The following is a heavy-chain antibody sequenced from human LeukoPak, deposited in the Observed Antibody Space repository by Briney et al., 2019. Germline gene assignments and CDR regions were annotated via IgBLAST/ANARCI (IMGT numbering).Heavy chain of an antibody. CDR1: GFTFSSYG. J-gene: IGHJ6*02. D-gene: IGHD2-2*01. CDR3: AKDQDVVVPAADSDFFYYYGMNV. Sequence: GGSLRLSCAASGFTFSSYGTHWVRQAPGKGLEWVAVISYDGSNKYYGDSVKGRFTISRDNPKNTLYLQMNSLRAEDTAVYYCAKDQDVVVPAADSDFFYYYGMNVWGQGTAVTVSS. CDR2: ISYDGSNK. V-gene: IGHV3-30*18.